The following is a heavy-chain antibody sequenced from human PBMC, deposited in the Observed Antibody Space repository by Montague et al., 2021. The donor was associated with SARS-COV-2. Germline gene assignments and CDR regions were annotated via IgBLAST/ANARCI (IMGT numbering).Heavy chain of an antibody. CDR1: GGSFSGYY. D-gene: IGHD1-26*01. CDR3: AREPQVGAMDY. CDR2: IYHSGST. Sequence: SETLSLTCAVYGGSFSGYYWSWIRQPPGKGLEWIGEIYHSGSTNYNPSLESRVTISVDTSKNQFSLRLSSVTAADTAVYYCAREPQVGAMDYWGQGTLVTVSS. J-gene: IGHJ4*02. V-gene: IGHV4-34*01.